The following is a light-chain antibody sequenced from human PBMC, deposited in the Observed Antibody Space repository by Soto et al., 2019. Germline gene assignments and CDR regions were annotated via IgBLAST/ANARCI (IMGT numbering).Light chain of an antibody. CDR2: GAT. J-gene: IGKJ2*01. CDR1: QSVSSSY. V-gene: IGKV3-20*01. CDR3: QQYGSFLDT. Sequence: EIVLTQSPGTLSSSPGDRVTLTCRASQSVSSSYFAWYQQKPGQAPRLLIYGATMRGTVVPDRFSGSGSGTDFTLTISRLEPEDFAVYFCQQYGSFLDTFGQGTKLEIK.